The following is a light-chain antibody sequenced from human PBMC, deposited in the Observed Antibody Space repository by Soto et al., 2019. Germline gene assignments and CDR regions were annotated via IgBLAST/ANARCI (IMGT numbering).Light chain of an antibody. J-gene: IGKJ5*01. CDR1: QPVSDK. Sequence: EVVMTQSPANLSVSPGVGATLSCRASQPVSDKLAWYQQKPGQAPRLLLYGASTRATGIPVRFSGSGFGTEFTLTISSLQSEDFAVYYCQQYKNWPLFGQGTRLEIK. V-gene: IGKV3-15*01. CDR3: QQYKNWPL. CDR2: GAS.